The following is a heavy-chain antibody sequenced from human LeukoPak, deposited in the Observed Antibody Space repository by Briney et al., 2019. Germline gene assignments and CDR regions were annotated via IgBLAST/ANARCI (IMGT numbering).Heavy chain of an antibody. J-gene: IGHJ4*02. V-gene: IGHV1-18*01. Sequence: ASVKVSCKASGGTFSSYAISWVRQAPGQGLEWMGWISAYNGNTNYAQKLQGRVTMTTDTSTSTAYMELRSLRSDDTAVYYCARNFVGFAPILRVDYWGQGTLVTVSS. D-gene: IGHD3-9*01. CDR3: ARNFVGFAPILRVDY. CDR1: GGTFSSYA. CDR2: ISAYNGNT.